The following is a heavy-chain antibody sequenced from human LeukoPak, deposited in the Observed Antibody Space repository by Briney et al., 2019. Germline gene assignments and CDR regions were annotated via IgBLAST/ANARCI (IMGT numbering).Heavy chain of an antibody. D-gene: IGHD3-22*01. J-gene: IGHJ4*02. V-gene: IGHV3-11*01. Sequence: PGGSLRLSCAASGFTFSDYYMSWIRQAPGKGLEWVSYISSSGSTIYYADSVKGRFTISRDNAKNSLYLQMNSLRAEDTAVYCCARQSYYYDSSGHYVYYFDYWGQGTLVTVSS. CDR1: GFTFSDYY. CDR3: ARQSYYYDSSGHYVYYFDY. CDR2: ISSSGSTI.